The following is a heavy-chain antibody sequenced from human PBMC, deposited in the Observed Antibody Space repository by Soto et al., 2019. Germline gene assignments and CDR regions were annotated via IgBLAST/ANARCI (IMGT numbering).Heavy chain of an antibody. D-gene: IGHD3-22*01. J-gene: IGHJ4*02. Sequence: QVQLVESGGGVVQPGRSLRLSCAASGFTFSSYGMHWVRQAPGKGLEWVAVIWYDGSNKYYADSVKGRFTISRDNSKNTLYLQMNSLTAEDTAVYYCARGGENYDSSGRMFDYWGQGTLVTVSS. CDR1: GFTFSSYG. CDR2: IWYDGSNK. V-gene: IGHV3-33*01. CDR3: ARGGENYDSSGRMFDY.